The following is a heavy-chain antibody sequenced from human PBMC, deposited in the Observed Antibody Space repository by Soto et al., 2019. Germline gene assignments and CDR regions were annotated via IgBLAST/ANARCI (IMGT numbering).Heavy chain of an antibody. CDR3: ARDPAPFYRDVSGYYPQGH. CDR1: GFIFSKYW. V-gene: IGHV3-74*01. Sequence: GRSLGLSCAVSGFIFSKYWMHWVRQAPGKGLVWVSRINSDGSSTNYADSVKGRFTISRDNAKNTLYLQMNNLRAEDTAVYYCARDPAPFYRDVSGYYPQGHWGQGTLDTVSS. CDR2: INSDGSST. D-gene: IGHD3-22*01. J-gene: IGHJ4*02.